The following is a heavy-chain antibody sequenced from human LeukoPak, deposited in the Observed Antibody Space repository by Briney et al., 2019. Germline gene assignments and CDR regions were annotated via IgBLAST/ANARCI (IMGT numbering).Heavy chain of an antibody. J-gene: IGHJ6*03. V-gene: IGHV1-8*03. CDR1: GYTFTSYD. D-gene: IGHD1-26*01. CDR2: MNPNSGNT. Sequence: ASVKVSCKASGYTFTSYDINWVRQATGQGLEWMGWMNPNSGNTGYAQKFQGRVTITRNTSISTAYMELSSLRSEGTAVYYCARGMVGATLRADFYYYYYYMDVWGKGTTVTVSS. CDR3: ARGMVGATLRADFYYYYYYMDV.